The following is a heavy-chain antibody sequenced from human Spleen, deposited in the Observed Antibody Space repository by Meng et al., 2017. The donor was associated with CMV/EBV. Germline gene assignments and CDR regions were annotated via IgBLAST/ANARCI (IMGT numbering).Heavy chain of an antibody. J-gene: IGHJ6*02. Sequence: GGSLCLSCAASGFTFSSYAMSWVRQAPGKGLEWVSAISGSGGSTYYADSVKGRFTISRDNSKNTLYLQMNSLRAEDTAVYYCAKDWNDIPYYGMDVWGQGTTVTVSS. D-gene: IGHD1-1*01. CDR1: GFTFSSYA. CDR3: AKDWNDIPYYGMDV. V-gene: IGHV3-23*01. CDR2: ISGSGGST.